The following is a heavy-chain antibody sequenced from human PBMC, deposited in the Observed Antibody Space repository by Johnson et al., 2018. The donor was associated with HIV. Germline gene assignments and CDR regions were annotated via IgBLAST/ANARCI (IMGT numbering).Heavy chain of an antibody. CDR2: ISWNRGSI. Sequence: VQLVESGGGLVQPGRSLRLSCAASGFTFDDYAIHWVRQAPGKGLEWVAGISWNRGSIGYADSVKGRFTISRDNAKNSLYLQMNSLRAEDTAVYYCAKDIRVEYSSTGGGAFDIWGQGTMVTVSS. D-gene: IGHD6-6*01. V-gene: IGHV3-9*01. J-gene: IGHJ3*02. CDR1: GFTFDDYA. CDR3: AKDIRVEYSSTGGGAFDI.